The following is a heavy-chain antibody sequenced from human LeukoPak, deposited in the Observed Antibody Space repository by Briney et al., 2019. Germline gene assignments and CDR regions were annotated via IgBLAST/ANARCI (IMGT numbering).Heavy chain of an antibody. D-gene: IGHD3-22*01. CDR2: IYYSGST. J-gene: IGHJ3*02. CDR1: GGSISSSSYY. Sequence: SETLSLTCTVSGGSISSSSYYWGGLRQPPGKGLEWIGSIYYSGSTYYNPSLKSRVTISVDTSKNQFSLKLSSVTAADTAVYYCATDLYDSSLNAFDIWGQGTMVTVSS. V-gene: IGHV4-39*01. CDR3: ATDLYDSSLNAFDI.